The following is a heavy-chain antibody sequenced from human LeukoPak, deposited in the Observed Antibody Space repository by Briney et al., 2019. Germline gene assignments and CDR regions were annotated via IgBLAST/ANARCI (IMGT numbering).Heavy chain of an antibody. CDR3: ARVSQSRFYCYDSSGTFDY. J-gene: IGHJ4*02. V-gene: IGHV3-23*01. Sequence: GGSLRLSCAASGFTLSSYAMSWVRQAPGKGLGWVSAISGSGGSTYYADSVKGRFPISRDNSKNTQNLQINSLRAEDTAVYYCARVSQSRFYCYDSSGTFDYWGQGTLVTVSS. D-gene: IGHD3-22*01. CDR1: GFTLSSYA. CDR2: ISGSGGST.